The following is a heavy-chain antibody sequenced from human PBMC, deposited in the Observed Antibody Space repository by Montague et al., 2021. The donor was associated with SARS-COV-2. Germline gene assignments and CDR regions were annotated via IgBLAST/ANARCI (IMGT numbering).Heavy chain of an antibody. J-gene: IGHJ6*02. Sequence: SLRLSCAASGFTFSSYGMHWVRQAPGKGLEWVAVIWYDGSNKYYADPVKGRFTISRDNSKNTLYLQMNSLRAEDTAVYYCAREGSGYSSGWYGYYYYGMDVWGQGTTVTVSS. CDR3: AREGSGYSSGWYGYYYYGMDV. CDR2: IWYDGSNK. D-gene: IGHD6-19*01. CDR1: GFTFSSYG. V-gene: IGHV3-33*01.